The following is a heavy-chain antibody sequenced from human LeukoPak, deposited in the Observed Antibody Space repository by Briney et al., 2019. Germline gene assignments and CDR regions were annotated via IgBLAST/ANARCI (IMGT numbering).Heavy chain of an antibody. D-gene: IGHD4-17*01. V-gene: IGHV3-23*01. CDR1: GFTISSYG. CDR2: ISGSGGST. J-gene: IGHJ3*02. Sequence: GGSLRLSCAASGFTISSYGMSWVRQAPGKGLEWVSAISGSGGSTYYADSVKGRFTISRDTSKDTLYLQMNSLRAEDTAVYYCAKDWCKTVTTCAFDIWGQGTMVTVSS. CDR3: AKDWCKTVTTCAFDI.